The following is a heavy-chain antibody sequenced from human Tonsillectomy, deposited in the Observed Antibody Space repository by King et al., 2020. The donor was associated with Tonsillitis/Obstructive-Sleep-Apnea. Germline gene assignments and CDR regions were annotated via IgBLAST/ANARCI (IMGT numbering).Heavy chain of an antibody. CDR1: GGSINNGGYY. CDR2: IYYSGST. Sequence: LQLQESGPGLVKPSQTLSLTCTVSGGSINNGGYYWSWIRQHPGKGLGWIGYIYYSGSTYYNPSLKSRVTISVDTSKNQFSLKLSSVTAADTAVYYCARDPLSWYFDLWGRGTLVTVSS. V-gene: IGHV4-31*03. J-gene: IGHJ2*01. CDR3: ARDPLSWYFDL.